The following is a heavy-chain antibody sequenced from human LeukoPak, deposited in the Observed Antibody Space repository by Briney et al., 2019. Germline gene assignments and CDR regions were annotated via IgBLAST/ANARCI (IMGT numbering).Heavy chain of an antibody. CDR1: GYSFTNYW. CDR2: THPGDSDT. CDR3: ARLNWNHDFDY. J-gene: IGHJ4*02. D-gene: IGHD1-1*01. V-gene: IGHV5-51*01. Sequence: GESLKISCEGSGYSFTNYWIGWVRQMPGKGLEWLGFTHPGDSDTRYSPSFQGQVTISADKSISTAYLQWSSLKASDTAMYYCARLNWNHDFDYWAREPWSPSPQ.